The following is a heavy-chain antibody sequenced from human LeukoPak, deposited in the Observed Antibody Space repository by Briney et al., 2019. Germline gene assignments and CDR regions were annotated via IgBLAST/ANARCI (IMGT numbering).Heavy chain of an antibody. Sequence: ASVKVSCKASGYTFTGYHMHWVRQAPGQGLEWMGRINPNSGDTNYAQKFQGRVTMPRETSISTAYMELSRLRSDDTAVYYCARDYCSSTSCLFVHWGQGTLVTVSS. CDR3: ARDYCSSTSCLFVH. J-gene: IGHJ4*02. CDR2: INPNSGDT. D-gene: IGHD2-2*01. V-gene: IGHV1-2*06. CDR1: GYTFTGYH.